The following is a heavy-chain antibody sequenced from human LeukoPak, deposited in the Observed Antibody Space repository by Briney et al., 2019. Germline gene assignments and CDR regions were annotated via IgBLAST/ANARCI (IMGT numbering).Heavy chain of an antibody. CDR1: GFTFNNYA. V-gene: IGHV3-23*01. Sequence: GGSLRLSCAASGFTFNNYAMSWVRQAPGKGLEWVSAIRGSGDSTYYADSVKGRFTISRENSQNTPYLQMNSLRAEDTAIYFCAKGKDRGCSGGTCYREYYFDSWGQGTLVTVSS. CDR2: IRGSGDST. CDR3: AKGKDRGCSGGTCYREYYFDS. D-gene: IGHD2-15*01. J-gene: IGHJ4*02.